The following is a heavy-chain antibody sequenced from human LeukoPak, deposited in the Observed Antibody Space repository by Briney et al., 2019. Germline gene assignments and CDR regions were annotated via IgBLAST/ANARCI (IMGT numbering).Heavy chain of an antibody. V-gene: IGHV4-4*07. J-gene: IGHJ5*01. CDR3: ARDRCEGYCTSFDS. CDR2: IHSSGST. CDR1: GGSISNYY. D-gene: IGHD2-8*01. Sequence: PSETLSLTCTVSGGSISNYYWSWIRQPAGKGLEWIGRIHSSGSTNYNPSLKSRVTISVDKSKNQFSLRLSPVIAADTAVYFCARDRCEGYCTSFDSWGQGTLVTVSS.